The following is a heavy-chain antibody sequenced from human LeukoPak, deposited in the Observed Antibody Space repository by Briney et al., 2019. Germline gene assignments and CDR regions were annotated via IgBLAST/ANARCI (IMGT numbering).Heavy chain of an antibody. J-gene: IGHJ4*02. CDR2: ISSSNNTI. Sequence: AGGSLRLSCEASGFAFSSYSMNWVRQAPGKGLEWISYISSSNNTIYYADSVKGRFTISSDNAKNSLYLQMNSLRAEDTAVYYCARGRLSSWYLDFWGQGTLVTVSS. V-gene: IGHV3-48*04. D-gene: IGHD6-13*01. CDR1: GFAFSSYS. CDR3: ARGRLSSWYLDF.